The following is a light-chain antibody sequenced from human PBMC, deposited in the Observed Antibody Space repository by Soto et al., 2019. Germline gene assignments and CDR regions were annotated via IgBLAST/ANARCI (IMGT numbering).Light chain of an antibody. CDR2: KAS. V-gene: IGKV1-5*03. J-gene: IGKJ1*01. CDR1: QSISSW. CDR3: QQYYDYPWT. Sequence: DLQMTQSPSTLSASLGDRVTITCRASQSISSWLAWYQQKPGKAPKLLIYKASTLESGVPSRFSGSGSGTEFTLTISSLQPDDFGRYYCQQYYDYPWTFGQGTKVDIK.